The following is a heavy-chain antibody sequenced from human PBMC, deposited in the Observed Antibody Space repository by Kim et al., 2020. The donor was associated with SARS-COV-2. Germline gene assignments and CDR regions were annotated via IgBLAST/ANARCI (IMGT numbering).Heavy chain of an antibody. V-gene: IGHV3-9*01. J-gene: IGHJ3*02. CDR2: INWNSGDI. Sequence: GGSLRLSCAASGFTFDDYAMHWVRQAPGKGLEWVSGINWNSGDIGYADSVKGRFTISRDNAKNSLYLEMNSLRAEDTALYYCAKSFGTDSYYPFHIWGRGTMVTVSS. D-gene: IGHD3-22*01. CDR1: GFTFDDYA. CDR3: AKSFGTDSYYPFHI.